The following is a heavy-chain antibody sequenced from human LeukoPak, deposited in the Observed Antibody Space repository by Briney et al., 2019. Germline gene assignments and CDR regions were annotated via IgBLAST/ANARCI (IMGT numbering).Heavy chain of an antibody. Sequence: AASVKVSCKASGYTFISYGINWVRQAPGQGLEWMGWISAYNGNTNYAQKLQDRVTMTTDTSTSTVHMELRSLRSDDTAVYYCARDRVYSYGYLPTTDDAFDIWGQGTMVTVSS. CDR1: GYTFISYG. J-gene: IGHJ3*02. V-gene: IGHV1-18*01. D-gene: IGHD5-18*01. CDR2: ISAYNGNT. CDR3: ARDRVYSYGYLPTTDDAFDI.